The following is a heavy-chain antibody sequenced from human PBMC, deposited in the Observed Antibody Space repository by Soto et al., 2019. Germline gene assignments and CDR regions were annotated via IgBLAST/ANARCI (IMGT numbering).Heavy chain of an antibody. V-gene: IGHV4-59*08. CDR1: GGSISGYY. CDR2: IYSSRSS. D-gene: IGHD3-10*01. Sequence: SQTLCLTCTVAGGSISGYYWGWIRQPPGRGLEYIGYIYSSRSSNYNPSSKSRVTMSVDTSKHQFSLKLNSVTDADTAVYYCARHYGSGSYPLDYWGRGTLVTVS. CDR3: ARHYGSGSYPLDY. J-gene: IGHJ4*02.